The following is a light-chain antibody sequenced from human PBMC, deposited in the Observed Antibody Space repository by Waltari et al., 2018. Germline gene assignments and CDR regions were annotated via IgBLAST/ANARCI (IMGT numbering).Light chain of an antibody. J-gene: IGKJ5*01. CDR3: MQATHWPVT. CDR1: QSLVYTDGISY. V-gene: IGKV2-30*01. CDR2: KVS. Sequence: DVGLTQSPLSLPVTLGQPASISCRASQSLVYTDGISYLNWFHQRPGKAPRRLIYKVSIRDSGAPDRFSGSGSGTDFTLMISSVEADDVGVYFCMQATHWPVTFGQGTRLE.